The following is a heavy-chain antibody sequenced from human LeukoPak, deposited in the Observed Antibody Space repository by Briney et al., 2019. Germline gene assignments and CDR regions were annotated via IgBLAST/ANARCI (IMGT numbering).Heavy chain of an antibody. V-gene: IGHV5-51*01. J-gene: IGHJ4*02. CDR2: IYPGDSDT. CDR1: GYSFTSYW. CDR3: ARQDPVVVAAVDY. Sequence: GESLKISCKGSGYSFTSYWTGWVRQMPEKGLEWMGIIYPGDSDTRYSPSFQGQVTISADKSISTAYLQWSSLKASDTAMYYCARQDPVVVAAVDYWGQGTLVTVSS. D-gene: IGHD2-15*01.